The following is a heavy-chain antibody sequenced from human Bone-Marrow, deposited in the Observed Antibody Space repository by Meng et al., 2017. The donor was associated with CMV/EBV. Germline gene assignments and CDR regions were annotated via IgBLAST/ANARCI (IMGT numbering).Heavy chain of an antibody. V-gene: IGHV4-30-4*08. Sequence: LRLSCTVSGGSISSGDYYWSWIRQPPGKGLEWIGYIYYSGSTYYNPSLKSRVTISVDTSKNQFSLKLSSVTAADTAVYYCARAGRIVVVTDAFDIWGQGTMVTVSS. J-gene: IGHJ3*02. CDR3: ARAGRIVVVTDAFDI. CDR1: GGSISSGDYY. D-gene: IGHD3-22*01. CDR2: IYYSGST.